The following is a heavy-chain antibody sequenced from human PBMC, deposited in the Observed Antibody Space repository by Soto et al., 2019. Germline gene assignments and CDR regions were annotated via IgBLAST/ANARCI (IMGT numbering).Heavy chain of an antibody. D-gene: IGHD1-26*01. CDR3: AKDLTGELPTYFDY. CDR2: ISWDGAST. Sequence: PGGSLSLSCAASGFTFSSYGMHWVRQAPGKGLEWVSGISWDGASTGYADSVKGRFTISRDSAKNSLYLQMNSLRAEDTAVYYCAKDLTGELPTYFDYWGQGTLVTVSS. J-gene: IGHJ4*02. V-gene: IGHV3-20*04. CDR1: GFTFSSYG.